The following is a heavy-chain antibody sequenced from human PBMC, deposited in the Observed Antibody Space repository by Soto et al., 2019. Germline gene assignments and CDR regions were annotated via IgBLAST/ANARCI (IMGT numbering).Heavy chain of an antibody. CDR3: ARPATPTVTSYVTGYFDL. Sequence: QVQLQESGPGLVKPSQTLSLTCTVSGGSISSGGYYWSWIRQHPGKGLEWIGYIYYSGSTYYNPSLKVRVTISVDTSKNQFSLKLSSVTAADTAVYYCARPATPTVTSYVTGYFDLWGRGTLVTVSS. CDR2: IYYSGST. J-gene: IGHJ2*01. V-gene: IGHV4-31*03. CDR1: GGSISSGGYY. D-gene: IGHD4-17*01.